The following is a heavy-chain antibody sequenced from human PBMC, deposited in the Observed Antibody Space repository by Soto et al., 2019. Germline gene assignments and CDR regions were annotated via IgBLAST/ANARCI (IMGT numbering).Heavy chain of an antibody. CDR2: ISYDGSNQ. V-gene: IGHV3-30-3*01. CDR3: ARDSGFRLTVTPFDD. Sequence: PGGSLRLSCVASGFTFNNYPMHWVRQAPGKGLEWVAIISYDGSNQYYADSVKGRFTISRDNSKDTLYLQMNSLRPDDTALYYCARDSGFRLTVTPFDDWGQGTLVTVSS. D-gene: IGHD4-4*01. J-gene: IGHJ4*02. CDR1: GFTFNNYP.